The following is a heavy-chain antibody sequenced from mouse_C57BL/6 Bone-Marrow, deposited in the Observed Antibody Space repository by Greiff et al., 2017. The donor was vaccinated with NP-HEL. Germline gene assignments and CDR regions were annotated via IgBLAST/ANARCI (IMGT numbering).Heavy chain of an antibody. CDR2: IRSKSNNYAT. D-gene: IGHD2-4*01. J-gene: IGHJ4*01. V-gene: IGHV10-1*01. CDR1: GFSFNTYA. Sequence: EVKLVESGGGLVQPKGSLKLSCAASGFSFNTYAMNWVRQAPGKGLEWVARIRSKSNNYATYYADSVKDRFTISRDDSESMLYLQMNNLKTEDTAMYYCVRQRDYDGRDAMDYWGQGTSVTVSS. CDR3: VRQRDYDGRDAMDY.